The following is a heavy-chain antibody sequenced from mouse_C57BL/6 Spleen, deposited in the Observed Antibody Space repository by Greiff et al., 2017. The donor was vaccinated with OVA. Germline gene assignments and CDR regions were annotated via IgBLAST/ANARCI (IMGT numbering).Heavy chain of an antibody. V-gene: IGHV1-59*01. J-gene: IGHJ1*03. CDR3: ARNPGSPRYFDV. CDR1: GYTFTSYW. Sequence: QVQLQQPGAELVRPGTSVKLSCKASGYTFTSYWMHWVKQRPGQGLEWIGVIDPSDSYTNYNQKFKGKATLTVDTSSSTAYMQLSSLTSEDSAVYYCARNPGSPRYFDVWGTGTTVTVSS. D-gene: IGHD1-1*01. CDR2: IDPSDSYT.